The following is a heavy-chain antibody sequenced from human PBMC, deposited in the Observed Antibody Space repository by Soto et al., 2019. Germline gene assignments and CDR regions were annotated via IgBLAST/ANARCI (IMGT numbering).Heavy chain of an antibody. CDR3: ARDPGLRNGMSA. CDR2: IYSDGST. J-gene: IGHJ6*02. V-gene: IGHV3-66*01. Sequence: EVQVVESGGDLVQPGGSLRLSCAASGFNVNSDYMNWVRQAPGKGLEWVSVIYSDGSTYYADSVKGRFSISRDNSKNMLKLELSRLRAEDTAVYYCARDPGLRNGMSAWGQGTTVTVSS. CDR1: GFNVNSDY.